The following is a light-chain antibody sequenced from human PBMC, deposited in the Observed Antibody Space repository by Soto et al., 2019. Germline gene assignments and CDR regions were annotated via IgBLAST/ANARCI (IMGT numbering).Light chain of an antibody. Sequence: EIVMTQSPATLSVSPGEIATLSCMASQSVSILLAWYQQKPGQAPRLLIYGAFNRATGIPARFSGSGSGTDFTLTISSLEPEDSAIYYCQQRNIWPPVTFGQGTRLEI. CDR2: GAF. CDR3: QQRNIWPPVT. CDR1: QSVSIL. V-gene: IGKV3-11*01. J-gene: IGKJ5*01.